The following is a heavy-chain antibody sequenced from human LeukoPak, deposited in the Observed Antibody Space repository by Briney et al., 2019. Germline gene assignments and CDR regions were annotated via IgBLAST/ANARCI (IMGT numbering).Heavy chain of an antibody. D-gene: IGHD6-13*01. CDR1: GFTFSSYW. Sequence: GGSLRLSCAASGFTFSSYWMNWARQAPGKGLEWVASINHNGNVNYYVDSVKGRFTISRDNAKNSLYLQMNSLRAEDTAVYYCARDTAGPLDYWGQGTLVTVSS. CDR2: INHNGNVN. J-gene: IGHJ4*02. CDR3: ARDTAGPLDY. V-gene: IGHV3-7*03.